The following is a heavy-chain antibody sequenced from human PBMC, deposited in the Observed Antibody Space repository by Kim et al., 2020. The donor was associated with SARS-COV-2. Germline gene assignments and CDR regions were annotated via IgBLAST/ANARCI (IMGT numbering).Heavy chain of an antibody. V-gene: IGHV3-23*01. Sequence: GGSLRLSCAASGFTFSNSCMSWVRQAPGKGLEWVGAIKSNGSTCYTDSVKCRIIISSNTSDNPLYLQMINLNAVDTAVYYCSNCRTSRGCCGYGHYWGQG. CDR2: IKSNGST. D-gene: IGHD5-18*01. J-gene: IGHJ4*02. CDR1: GFTFSNSC. CDR3: SNCRTSRGCCGYGHY.